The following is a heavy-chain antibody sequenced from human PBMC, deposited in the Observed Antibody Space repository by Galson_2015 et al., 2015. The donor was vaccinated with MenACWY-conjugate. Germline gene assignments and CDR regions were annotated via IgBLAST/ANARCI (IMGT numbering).Heavy chain of an antibody. CDR2: ISGASDNI. CDR3: ARRVAGHGLDV. V-gene: IGHV3-48*01. D-gene: IGHD2-15*01. Sequence: LRLSCAASGFTFSSYSMNWVRQAPGKGLEWLSYISGASDNIYYADSVKGRFTISRDKAKNSLYLQTNSLRAEDTAVYYCARRVAGHGLDVWGQGTTVTVSS. CDR1: GFTFSSYS. J-gene: IGHJ6*02.